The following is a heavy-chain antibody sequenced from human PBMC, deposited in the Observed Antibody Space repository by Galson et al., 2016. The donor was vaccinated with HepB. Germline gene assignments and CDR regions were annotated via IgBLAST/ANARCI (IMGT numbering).Heavy chain of an antibody. V-gene: IGHV6-1*01. CDR3: ARQYSSSSFYYGMDV. Sequence: AISGDSVPSNSATWNWIRQSPSSGLEWLGRTYYRSKWYNDYAVSVKSRVTINPDTSTNQFSLHLNSVTPEDTAVYYCARQYSSSSFYYGMDVWGQGTTVTVPS. CDR1: GDSVPSNSAT. J-gene: IGHJ6*02. D-gene: IGHD6-6*01. CDR2: TYYRSKWYN.